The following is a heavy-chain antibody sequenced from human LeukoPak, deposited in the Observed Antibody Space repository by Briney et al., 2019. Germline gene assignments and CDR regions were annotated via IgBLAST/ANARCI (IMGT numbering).Heavy chain of an antibody. CDR1: GFTFDDYA. CDR3: AKDRAIWAGELDY. CDR2: ISWNSGTI. J-gene: IGHJ4*02. Sequence: PGGSLRLSCAASGFTFDDYAMHWARQAPGKGLEWVSGISWNSGTIDYADSVKGRFTISRDNAKNSLYLQMNSLRAEDTALYYCAKDRAIWAGELDYWGQGTLVTVSS. D-gene: IGHD3-10*01. V-gene: IGHV3-9*01.